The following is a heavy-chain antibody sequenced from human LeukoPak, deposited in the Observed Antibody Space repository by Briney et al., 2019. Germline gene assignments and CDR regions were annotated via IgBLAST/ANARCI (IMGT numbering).Heavy chain of an antibody. CDR2: ISAYNGNT. J-gene: IGHJ4*02. V-gene: IGHV1-18*01. CDR1: GYTFTSYG. D-gene: IGHD2-2*02. Sequence: ASVKVSCKASGYTFTSYGISWVRQAPGQGLEWMGWISAYNGNTNYAQKLQGRVTMTTDTSTSTAYMELRSLRSGDTAVYYCAGDGVVVPAAIPFDYWGQGTLVTVSS. CDR3: AGDGVVVPAAIPFDY.